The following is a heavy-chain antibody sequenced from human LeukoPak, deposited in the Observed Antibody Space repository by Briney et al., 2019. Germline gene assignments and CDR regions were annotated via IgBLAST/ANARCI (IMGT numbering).Heavy chain of an antibody. CDR1: GFTFSSYG. J-gene: IGHJ4*02. D-gene: IGHD3-9*01. CDR3: AKGYFDWLRFDY. CDR2: IRYDGSNK. Sequence: PGGSLRLSCAASGFTFSSYGMHWVRQAPGKGLEWVAFIRYDGSNKYYADSVKGRFTISRDNSKNTLYLQMNSLRAEDTAVYYCAKGYFDWLRFDYWGQGTLVTVSS. V-gene: IGHV3-30*02.